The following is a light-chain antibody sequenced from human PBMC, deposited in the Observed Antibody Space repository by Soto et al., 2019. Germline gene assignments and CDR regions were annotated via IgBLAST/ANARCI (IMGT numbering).Light chain of an antibody. CDR2: EVS. CDR1: SSDVGAYNY. Sequence: QSALTQPASVSGSPGQSIIISCTGTSSDVGAYNYVSRYQQHPGKAPKLMIYEVSNRPSGVSNRFSASKSGNTASLTISGLQAEDEADYYCSSHSSSSTPYVFGSGTKLTVL. V-gene: IGLV2-14*01. CDR3: SSHSSSSTPYV. J-gene: IGLJ1*01.